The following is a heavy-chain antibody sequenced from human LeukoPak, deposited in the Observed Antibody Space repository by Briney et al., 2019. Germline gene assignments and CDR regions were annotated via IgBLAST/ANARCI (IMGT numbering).Heavy chain of an antibody. J-gene: IGHJ6*03. CDR3: ARGRATASSWYYYYYYMDV. CDR1: GGSFSGYY. D-gene: IGHD6-13*01. Sequence: SETLSLTCAVYGGSFSGYYGSWIRQPPGKGLEWLGEINHSGSTNYNPSLKSPVPISVDTSKNQFSLKLSSVTAADTAVYYCARGRATASSWYYYYYYMDVWGKGTTVTVSS. CDR2: INHSGST. V-gene: IGHV4-34*01.